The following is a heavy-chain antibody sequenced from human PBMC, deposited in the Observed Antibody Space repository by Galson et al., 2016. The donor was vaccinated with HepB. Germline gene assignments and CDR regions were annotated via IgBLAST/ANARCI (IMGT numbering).Heavy chain of an antibody. V-gene: IGHV1-46*01. CDR3: VKDSGHDYFDY. Sequence: SVKVSCKASGYTFTSYHIHWVRQAPGQGLEWMGIINPNGGSTGYAAKFQGRVTMTRDLSTGTVYMDLRSLRSQDTAIYYCVKDSGHDYFDYWGQGTLVTVSS. CDR2: INPNGGST. J-gene: IGHJ4*02. D-gene: IGHD5-12*01. CDR1: GYTFTSYH.